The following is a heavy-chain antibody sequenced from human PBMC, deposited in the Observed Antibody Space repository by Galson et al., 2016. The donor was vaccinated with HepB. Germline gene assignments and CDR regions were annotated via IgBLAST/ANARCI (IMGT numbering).Heavy chain of an antibody. V-gene: IGHV3-64D*06. J-gene: IGHJ3*02. CDR2: IHSNGGRT. Sequence: SLRLSCAASGFTVSSYSMHWVRQAPGKGLDYVSGIHSNGGRTYYTHTVKGRFTLSRDNSKNTVYLQMSSLRIEDTAVYFCVKEGYQELSDGAFDIWGQGTMVTVSS. D-gene: IGHD2-2*01. CDR3: VKEGYQELSDGAFDI. CDR1: GFTVSSYS.